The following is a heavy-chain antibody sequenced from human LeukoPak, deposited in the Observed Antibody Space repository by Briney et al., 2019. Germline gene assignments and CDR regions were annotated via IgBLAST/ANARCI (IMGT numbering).Heavy chain of an antibody. CDR2: ISGGSIK. D-gene: IGHD1-26*01. Sequence: GGSLRLSCAASGFTFANYVMSWVRQTPWKGLEWVSSISGGSIKYYAESVKGRFTISRDNSKNMMYLQMNSLRAEVTAVYYCVRDVGGIYYVFGYWGQGTLVTVSS. CDR1: GFTFANYV. CDR3: VRDVGGIYYVFGY. V-gene: IGHV3-23*01. J-gene: IGHJ4*02.